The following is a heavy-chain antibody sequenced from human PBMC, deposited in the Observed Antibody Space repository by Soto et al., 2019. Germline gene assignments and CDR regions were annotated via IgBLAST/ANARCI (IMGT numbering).Heavy chain of an antibody. CDR1: GFTFSDYY. V-gene: IGHV3-11*01. Sequence: LRLSCAASGFTFSDYYMSRIRQAPGKGLEFISYISTSGSTIYYADSVKGRVSISRDNAKNSLYLQMNSLRAEDTAVYYCARTSSSWYYFDYWGQGTLVTVSS. CDR3: ARTSSSWYYFDY. J-gene: IGHJ4*02. D-gene: IGHD6-13*01. CDR2: ISTSGSTI.